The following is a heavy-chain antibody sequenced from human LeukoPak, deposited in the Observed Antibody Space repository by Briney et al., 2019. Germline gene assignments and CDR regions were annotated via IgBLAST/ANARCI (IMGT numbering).Heavy chain of an antibody. D-gene: IGHD6-19*01. J-gene: IGHJ4*02. CDR1: GYTFTSYG. Sequence: GASVKVSCKASGYTFTSYGISWVRQAPGQGLEWMGWISAYNGNTNYAQKLQGRVTMTTDTSTSTAYMELRSLRSDDTAVYYCARDRPSIAVAGLFDYWGQGTLVTVSA. CDR2: ISAYNGNT. V-gene: IGHV1-18*01. CDR3: ARDRPSIAVAGLFDY.